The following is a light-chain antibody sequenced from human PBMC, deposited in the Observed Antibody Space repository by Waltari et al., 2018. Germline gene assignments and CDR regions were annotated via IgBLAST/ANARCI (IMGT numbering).Light chain of an antibody. Sequence: DIQMTQSPSTLSASVGDRVTITCRASQSISSSLAWYQQRPGQAPKPLIYKASSLESGVPSRFSGSGSGTEFTLTISSLPPDDFATYYCQQYNSYPYTFGQGTKLEIK. V-gene: IGKV1-5*03. CDR1: QSISSS. J-gene: IGKJ2*01. CDR2: KAS. CDR3: QQYNSYPYT.